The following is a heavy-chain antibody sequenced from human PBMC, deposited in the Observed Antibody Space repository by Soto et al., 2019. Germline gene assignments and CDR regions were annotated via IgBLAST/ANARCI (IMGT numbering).Heavy chain of an antibody. CDR2: IFYSGDT. CDR3: ARDHSAVARSYYYLDL. Sequence: PSETLSLTCTVSGGSVSSGPYYWNWIRQPPGKGLEWIGHIFYSGDTKYNPSLKNRVTISVDTSKSQFSLRLSSVTAADTAVYYCARDHSAVARSYYYLDLWGRGTLVTVSS. CDR1: GGSVSSGPYY. J-gene: IGHJ2*01. D-gene: IGHD6-6*01. V-gene: IGHV4-61*01.